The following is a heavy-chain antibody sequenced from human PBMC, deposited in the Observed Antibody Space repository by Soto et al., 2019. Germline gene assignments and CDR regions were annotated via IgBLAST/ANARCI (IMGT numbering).Heavy chain of an antibody. V-gene: IGHV5-10-1*01. CDR1: GYCFEGYW. D-gene: IGHD3-22*01. CDR3: ARQIYDSDTGPNFQYYFDS. CDR2: IEPSASQT. J-gene: IGHJ4*02. Sequence: GEFLKTLCKSPGYCFEGYWLARVPPGPRQGVEWMGRIEPSASQTYYSPSFRGHVTITVTKSITTVFLQWSSLRASDTAMYYCARQIYDSDTGPNFQYYFDSWGQGTPVTVSS.